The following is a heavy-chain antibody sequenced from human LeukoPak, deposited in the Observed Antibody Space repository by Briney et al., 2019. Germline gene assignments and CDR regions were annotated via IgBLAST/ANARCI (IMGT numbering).Heavy chain of an antibody. D-gene: IGHD1-26*01. V-gene: IGHV6-1*01. J-gene: IGHJ4*02. Sequence: SQTLSLTCAISGDSVSSNSAAWNWIRQSPSRGLEWLGRTYYRSMWYNDYALSLKSRITINPDTSKNQFSLQLKSVTPEDTAVYYCATVRGVGATSEFDYWGQGTLVTVSS. CDR1: GDSVSSNSAA. CDR3: ATVRGVGATSEFDY. CDR2: TYYRSMWYN.